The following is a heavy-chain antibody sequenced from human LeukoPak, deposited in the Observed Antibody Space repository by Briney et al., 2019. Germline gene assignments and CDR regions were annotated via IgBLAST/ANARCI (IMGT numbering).Heavy chain of an antibody. V-gene: IGHV1-69*04. CDR2: IIPIFGIA. J-gene: IGHJ6*02. CDR3: ATVVPNDYYYYYGMDV. Sequence: EASVKVSCKASGCTFSSYAISWVRQAPGQGLEWMGRIIPIFGIANYAQKFQGRVTITADKSTSTAYMELSSLRSEDTAVYYCATVVPNDYYYYYGMDVWGQGTTVTVSS. CDR1: GCTFSSYA. D-gene: IGHD2-15*01.